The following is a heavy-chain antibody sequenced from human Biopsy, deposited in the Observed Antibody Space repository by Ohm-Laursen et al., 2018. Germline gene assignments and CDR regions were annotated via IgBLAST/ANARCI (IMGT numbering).Heavy chain of an antibody. CDR1: GYTFNAYY. CDR3: AKPSGGVSTIGFDP. J-gene: IGHJ5*02. CDR2: ITPATGET. D-gene: IGHD3-16*01. Sequence: SVKVSCKASGYTFNAYYIHWMRQAPGQGLEWMGWITPATGETRYAQRFQGRVTMTRDTSVTTAYMQLSSLTSDDTALYYCAKPSGGVSTIGFDPWGQGTQVIVSS. V-gene: IGHV1-2*02.